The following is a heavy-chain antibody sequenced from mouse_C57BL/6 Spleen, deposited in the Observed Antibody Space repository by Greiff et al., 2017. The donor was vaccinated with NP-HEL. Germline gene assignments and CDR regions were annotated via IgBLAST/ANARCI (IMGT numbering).Heavy chain of an antibody. CDR1: GFTFSDYG. V-gene: IGHV5-17*01. CDR2: ISSGSSTI. J-gene: IGHJ4*01. Sequence: EVNLVESGGGLVKPGGSLKLSCAASGFTFSDYGMHWVRQAPEKGLEWVAYISSGSSTIYYADTVKGRFTISRDNAKNTLFLQMTSLRSEDTAMYYCARQGYYGSSPYYYAMDYWGQGTSVTVSS. CDR3: ARQGYYGSSPYYYAMDY. D-gene: IGHD1-1*01.